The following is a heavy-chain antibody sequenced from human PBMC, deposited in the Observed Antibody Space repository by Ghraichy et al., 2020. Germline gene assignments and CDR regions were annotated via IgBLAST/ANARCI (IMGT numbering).Heavy chain of an antibody. Sequence: SETLSLTCAVSGGSISSGGYSWSWIRQPPGKGLEWIGYIYHSGSTYYNPSLKSRVTISVDRSKNQFSLKLSSVTAADTAVYYCARGKNYDSSGYYTHDAFDIWGQGTMVTVSS. D-gene: IGHD3-22*01. CDR2: IYHSGST. CDR1: GGSISSGGYS. J-gene: IGHJ3*02. V-gene: IGHV4-30-2*01. CDR3: ARGKNYDSSGYYTHDAFDI.